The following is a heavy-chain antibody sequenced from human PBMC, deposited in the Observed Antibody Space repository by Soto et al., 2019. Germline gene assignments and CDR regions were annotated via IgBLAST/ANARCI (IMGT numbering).Heavy chain of an antibody. CDR1: GFTFSSYA. J-gene: IGHJ3*02. CDR3: AKNLIGYCSGGSCPGAFDI. D-gene: IGHD2-15*01. V-gene: IGHV3-23*01. Sequence: GGSLRLSCAASGFTFSSYAMSWVRQAPGKGLEWVSAISGSGGSTYYADSVKGRFTISRDNSKNTLYLQMNSLRAEDTAVYYCAKNLIGYCSGGSCPGAFDIWGQGTMVTVSS. CDR2: ISGSGGST.